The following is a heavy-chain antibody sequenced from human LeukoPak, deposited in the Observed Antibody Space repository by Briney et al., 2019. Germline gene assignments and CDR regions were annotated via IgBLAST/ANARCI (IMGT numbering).Heavy chain of an antibody. J-gene: IGHJ4*02. D-gene: IGHD1-26*01. CDR3: ARERVGPTNYFDY. Sequence: SETLSLTCTVSGGSISNYYWSWIRQPPGKELEWIGYISYSGNTDSNPSLKSRVTVSVDTSKNQFSLKLSSVTAADTAVYYCARERVGPTNYFDYWGQGTLVTVSS. CDR2: ISYSGNT. V-gene: IGHV4-59*12. CDR1: GGSISNYY.